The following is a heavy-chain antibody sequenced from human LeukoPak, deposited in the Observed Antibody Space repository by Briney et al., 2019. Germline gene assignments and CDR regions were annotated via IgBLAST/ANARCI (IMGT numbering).Heavy chain of an antibody. Sequence: GESLKISCKGSGYRFTSYWIGWVRQMPGKGLEWMGIIYAGDSDTRYSPSLQGQVTISADKSISTAYLQWSSLKASDTAMYYCARYTLRDYGDYALRYFDLWGRGTLVTVSS. CDR1: GYRFTSYW. V-gene: IGHV5-51*01. D-gene: IGHD4-17*01. CDR3: ARYTLRDYGDYALRYFDL. J-gene: IGHJ2*01. CDR2: IYAGDSDT.